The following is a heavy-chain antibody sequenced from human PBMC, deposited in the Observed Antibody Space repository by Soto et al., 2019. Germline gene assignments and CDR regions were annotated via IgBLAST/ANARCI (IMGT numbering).Heavy chain of an antibody. CDR3: ARERQFYHFWSGYENEGPDGLDV. CDR1: GGSFSGYF. D-gene: IGHD3-3*02. Sequence: QVQLQQWGAGLLKPSETLSLTCAVSGGSFSGYFWTWIRQAPGKGLEWIGEITHSGGTNYNSSLKSRVMISVDTSKKQFSLILSSVTAADTAVYYCARERQFYHFWSGYENEGPDGLDVWGQGTTVTVSS. J-gene: IGHJ6*02. V-gene: IGHV4-34*02. CDR2: ITHSGGT.